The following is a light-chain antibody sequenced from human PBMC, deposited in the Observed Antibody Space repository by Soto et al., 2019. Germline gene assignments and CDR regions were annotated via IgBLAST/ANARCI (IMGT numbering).Light chain of an antibody. V-gene: IGKV3-20*01. J-gene: IGKJ1*01. CDR3: QQYGSSPVT. CDR1: QSVSSSY. CDR2: GAS. Sequence: ENLLTQSPGTPSLSPREKATPSRRASQSVSSSYLAWYQQKPGQAPRLLIYGASSRATGIPDRFSGSGSGTDFTLTISRLEPEDFAVYYCQQYGSSPVTFGQGTKVDIK.